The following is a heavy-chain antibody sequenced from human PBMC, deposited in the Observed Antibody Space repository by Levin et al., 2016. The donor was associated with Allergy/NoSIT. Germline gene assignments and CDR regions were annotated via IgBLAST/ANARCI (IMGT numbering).Heavy chain of an antibody. Sequence: GESLKISCAAAGFTFSDYYMSWIRQAPGKGLEWVSYITSGSTYTDYAESVKGRFTISRDNAKNSLFLQMNSLRDEDTAVYYCAGDSGTNISWGQGTLVTVSS. V-gene: IGHV3-11*05. CDR3: AGDSGTNIS. D-gene: IGHD3-10*01. CDR1: GFTFSDYY. J-gene: IGHJ4*02. CDR2: ITSGSTYT.